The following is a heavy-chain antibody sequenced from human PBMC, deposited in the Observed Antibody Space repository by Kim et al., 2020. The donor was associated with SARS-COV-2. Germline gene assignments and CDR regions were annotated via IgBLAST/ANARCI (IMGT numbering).Heavy chain of an antibody. CDR1: GFTFSSYA. D-gene: IGHD3-22*01. V-gene: IGHV3-30*04. J-gene: IGHJ4*02. CDR3: ARSDYDSSNDY. Sequence: GGSLRLSCAASGFTFSSYAMHWVRQAPGKGLEWVAVISYDGSNKYYADSVKGRFTISRDNSKNTLYLQMNSLRAEDTAVYYWARSDYDSSNDYWGQGTLV. CDR2: ISYDGSNK.